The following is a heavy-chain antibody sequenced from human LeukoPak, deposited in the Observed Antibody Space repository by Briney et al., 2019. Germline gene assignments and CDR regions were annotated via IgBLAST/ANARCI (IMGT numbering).Heavy chain of an antibody. J-gene: IGHJ5*02. Sequence: PSETLSLTCTVSGGSISSHYWSWIRQPPGKGLEWIGSIYYSGSTYYNPSLKSRVTISVDTSKNQFSLKLSSVTAADTAVYYCARAVGYCSSTSCYPKYNWFDPWGQGTLVTVSS. CDR3: ARAVGYCSSTSCYPKYNWFDP. CDR1: GGSISSHY. D-gene: IGHD2-2*01. CDR2: IYYSGST. V-gene: IGHV4-59*11.